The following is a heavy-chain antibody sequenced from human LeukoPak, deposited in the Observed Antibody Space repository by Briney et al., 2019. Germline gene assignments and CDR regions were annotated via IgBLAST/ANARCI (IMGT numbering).Heavy chain of an antibody. D-gene: IGHD1-26*01. CDR3: ARTIVGARRAFNY. CDR1: GGSISSGDYY. CDR2: INHSGST. J-gene: IGHJ4*02. Sequence: SETLSLTCTVSGGSISSGDYYWSWIRQPPGKWMEWIGEINHSGSTNYNPSLKSRVTISVDTSKNQFSLKLSSVTAADMAVYYCARTIVGARRAFNYWGQGTLVTVSS. V-gene: IGHV4-39*07.